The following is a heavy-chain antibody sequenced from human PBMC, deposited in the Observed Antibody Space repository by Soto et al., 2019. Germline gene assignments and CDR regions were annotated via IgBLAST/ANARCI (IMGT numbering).Heavy chain of an antibody. CDR2: TNSDGSDT. Sequence: PGGSLRLSCAASGFTFSSYWMYWVRQAPGKGLVWVSRTNSDGSDTSYADSVKGRFTISRDNAKNTLYLQMNSLRAEDTAVYYCASYPSDLAYWGQGTLVTVSS. D-gene: IGHD3-16*02. V-gene: IGHV3-74*01. CDR3: ASYPSDLAY. CDR1: GFTFSSYW. J-gene: IGHJ4*02.